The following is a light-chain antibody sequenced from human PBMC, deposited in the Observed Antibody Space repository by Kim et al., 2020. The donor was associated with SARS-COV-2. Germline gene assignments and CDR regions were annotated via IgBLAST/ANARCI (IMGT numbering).Light chain of an antibody. CDR1: QSVGSY. V-gene: IGKV3-11*01. CDR2: GAS. CDR3: QQRSRWPRT. Sequence: SQGERDTPSCRDRQSVGSYLAWYQQKPGQAPRLLIYGASNRATGIPDRFSGSGSGTDFTLTIGSLEPEDFAVYYCQQRSRWPRTFGGGTKVDIK. J-gene: IGKJ4*02.